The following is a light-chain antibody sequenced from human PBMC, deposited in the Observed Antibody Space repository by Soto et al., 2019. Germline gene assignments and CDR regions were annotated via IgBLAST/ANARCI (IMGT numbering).Light chain of an antibody. V-gene: IGKV3-15*01. CDR2: GAS. Sequence: EIVMTQSPATLSVSPGERATLSCRASQSVRINLAWYQQKPGQAPRLLIYGASSRATGIPARFSGSGSGTDFSLTISSLQSADFAVYYCQQYNNWPPARTFGGGTKVEIK. J-gene: IGKJ4*01. CDR3: QQYNNWPPART. CDR1: QSVRIN.